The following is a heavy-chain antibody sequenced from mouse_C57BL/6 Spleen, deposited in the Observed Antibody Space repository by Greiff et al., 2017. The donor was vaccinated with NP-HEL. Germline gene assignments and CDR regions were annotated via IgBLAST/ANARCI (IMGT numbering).Heavy chain of an antibody. Sequence: VQLQQPGAELVRPGTSVKLSCKASGYTFTSYWMHWVKQRPGQGLEWIGVIDPSDSYTNYNQKFKGKATLTVDTSSSTAYMQLSSLTSEDSAVYYCARDWDEGFAYWGQGTLVTVSA. CDR2: IDPSDSYT. CDR3: ARDWDEGFAY. J-gene: IGHJ3*01. V-gene: IGHV1-59*01. D-gene: IGHD4-1*01. CDR1: GYTFTSYW.